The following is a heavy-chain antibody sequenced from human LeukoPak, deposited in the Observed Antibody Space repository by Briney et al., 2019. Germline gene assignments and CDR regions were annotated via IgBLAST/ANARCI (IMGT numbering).Heavy chain of an antibody. D-gene: IGHD4-17*01. CDR2: MYSRGST. J-gene: IGHJ3*02. CDR1: GGSISSYS. V-gene: IGHV4-59*08. Sequence: MSSETLSLTCTVSGGSISSYSWSWLRQPPGKGLDWIGYMYSRGSTNDNPSLKSRVTISRDTSKNQLSLRVTSVTAADTAMYYCARHYLDGDPPAFDIWGQGTMVTVSS. CDR3: ARHYLDGDPPAFDI.